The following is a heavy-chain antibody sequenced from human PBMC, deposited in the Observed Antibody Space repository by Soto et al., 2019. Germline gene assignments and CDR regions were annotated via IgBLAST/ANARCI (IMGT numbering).Heavy chain of an antibody. J-gene: IGHJ5*02. Sequence: QVQLQESGPGLVKPSETLSLTCTVSGGSISSYYWSWIRQPPGKGLEWIGYIYYSGSTNYNPSLNSRVTRAVDTSKIQFSLKMSSVTAADTAVYYCARRWVGYSSTSNWFDPWGQGTLVTVSS. CDR1: GGSISSYY. D-gene: IGHD6-19*01. V-gene: IGHV4-59*01. CDR3: ARRWVGYSSTSNWFDP. CDR2: IYYSGST.